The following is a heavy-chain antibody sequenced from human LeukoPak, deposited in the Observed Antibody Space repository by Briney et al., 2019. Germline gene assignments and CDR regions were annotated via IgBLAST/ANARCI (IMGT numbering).Heavy chain of an antibody. CDR3: AKSRVRGYSYGALDC. CDR2: ISGSGGSP. Sequence: GGSLRLSCAASGFTYSSYAMSWVRQARGKGVEGVSAISGSGGSPYYADSVKGRFTISRDNSQNTLYLQMNSLRAEDTAVYYCAKSRVRGYSYGALDCWGQGTLVTVSS. D-gene: IGHD5-18*01. V-gene: IGHV3-23*01. J-gene: IGHJ4*02. CDR1: GFTYSSYA.